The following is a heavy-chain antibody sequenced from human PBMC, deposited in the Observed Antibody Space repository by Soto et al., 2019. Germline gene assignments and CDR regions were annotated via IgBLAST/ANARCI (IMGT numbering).Heavy chain of an antibody. CDR1: GGSISSYY. Sequence: PSETLSLTCTVSGGSISSYYWSWIRQPPGKGLEWIGYIYYSGSTNYNPSLKSRVTIPVDTSKNQFSLKLSSVTAADTAVYYCARQVGASGGDAFHIWGQGTMVTVSS. D-gene: IGHD1-26*01. CDR3: ARQVGASGGDAFHI. J-gene: IGHJ3*02. V-gene: IGHV4-59*08. CDR2: IYYSGST.